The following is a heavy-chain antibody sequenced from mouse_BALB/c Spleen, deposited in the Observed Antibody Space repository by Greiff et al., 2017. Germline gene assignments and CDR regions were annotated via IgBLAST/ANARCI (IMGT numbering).Heavy chain of an antibody. V-gene: IGHV1S81*02. CDR3: TRSDYGSWFAY. Sequence: QVQLKQPGAELVKPGASVKLSCKASGYTFTSYYMYWVKQRPGQGLEWIGGINPSNGGTNFNEKFKSKATLTVDKSSSTAYMQLSSLTSEDSAVYYCTRSDYGSWFAYWGQGTLVTVSA. D-gene: IGHD1-1*01. J-gene: IGHJ3*01. CDR1: GYTFTSYY. CDR2: INPSNGGT.